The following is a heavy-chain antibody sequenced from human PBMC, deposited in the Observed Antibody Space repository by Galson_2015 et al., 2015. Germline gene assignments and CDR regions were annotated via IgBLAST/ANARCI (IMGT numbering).Heavy chain of an antibody. CDR1: GYTFTSYA. Sequence: SVKVSCKASGYTFTSYAMHWVRQAPGQRLEWMGWINAGNGNSKYSQKFQGRVTITRDTSASTAYMELSSLRSEDTAVYYCARAEEAVTATDSVVWLVYYDGMDFWGQGTTVPVSS. D-gene: IGHD4-17*01. CDR3: ARAEEAVTATDSVVWLVYYDGMDF. V-gene: IGHV1-3*01. J-gene: IGHJ6*02. CDR2: INAGNGNS.